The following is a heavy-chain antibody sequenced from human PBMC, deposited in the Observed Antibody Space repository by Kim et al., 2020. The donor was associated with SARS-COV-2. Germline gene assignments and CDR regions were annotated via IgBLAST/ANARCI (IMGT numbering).Heavy chain of an antibody. D-gene: IGHD2-2*01. Sequence: GGSLRLSCAASGFTFSDHYMDWARQAPGKGLEWVARIRKNTNSYTTEYAASVKGRFTISRDDSKNSLHLQMNSLKTEDTAMYYCVRTAAIVPAAFDYWGQGILVTVSS. CDR2: IRKNTNSYTT. J-gene: IGHJ4*02. CDR3: VRTAAIVPAAFDY. CDR1: GFTFSDHY. V-gene: IGHV3-72*01.